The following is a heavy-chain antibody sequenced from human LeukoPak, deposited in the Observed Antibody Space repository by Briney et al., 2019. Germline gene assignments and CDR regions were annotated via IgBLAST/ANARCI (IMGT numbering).Heavy chain of an antibody. Sequence: PGGSLRLSCAASGFTFSSYWMYWVRHAPGKGLVWVSRINTDGSYTNYADSVKGRFTISRDNAKNMLYLQVNSLRAEDTAVYYCVRDPNWGNDHWGQGILVTVSS. CDR2: INTDGSYT. V-gene: IGHV3-74*01. J-gene: IGHJ4*02. CDR3: VRDPNWGNDH. D-gene: IGHD7-27*01. CDR1: GFTFSSYW.